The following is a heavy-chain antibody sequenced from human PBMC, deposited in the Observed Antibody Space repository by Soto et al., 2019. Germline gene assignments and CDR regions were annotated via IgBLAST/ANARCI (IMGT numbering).Heavy chain of an antibody. CDR2: ITDNGGDA. CDR1: GLTFGSRA. D-gene: IGHD3-3*01. CDR3: ARGSTESYPWSRIFDF. V-gene: IGHV3-23*01. Sequence: PGGSLRLSCVASGLTFGSRAMSWVRQAPGEGLQWVATITDNGGDAKYADSVRGRFVISRDNSKKTLYLQMTSLTAEDSAMYFCARGSTESYPWSRIFDFWRRGTLVTVSS. J-gene: IGHJ4*02.